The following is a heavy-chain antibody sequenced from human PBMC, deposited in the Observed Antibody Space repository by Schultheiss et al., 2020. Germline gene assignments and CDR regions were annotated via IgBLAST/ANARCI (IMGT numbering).Heavy chain of an antibody. Sequence: GGSLRLSCAASGFTFSNYGMHWVRQAPGKGLEWVAVIWYDGSNKYYADSVKGRFTISRDDSKNTLYLQMNSLKTEDTAVYYCARDCSSTSCKLRGYYYYGMDVWGQGTTVTGSS. CDR2: IWYDGSNK. D-gene: IGHD2-2*01. V-gene: IGHV3-33*08. CDR3: ARDCSSTSCKLRGYYYYGMDV. J-gene: IGHJ6*02. CDR1: GFTFSNYG.